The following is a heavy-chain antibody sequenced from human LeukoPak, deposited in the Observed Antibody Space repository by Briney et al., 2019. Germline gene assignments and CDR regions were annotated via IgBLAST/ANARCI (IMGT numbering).Heavy chain of an antibody. J-gene: IGHJ5*02. Sequence: GASLRLSCEASGFTFSGYWMHWVRQAPGEGLVWVSQIKTDGSRTDYADSVKGRFTISRDNAKNTVYLQMNSLRAEDTAVYYCARDWLYASDSWGQGTLVTVSS. CDR1: GFTFSGYW. CDR2: IKTDGSRT. CDR3: ARDWLYASDS. V-gene: IGHV3-74*01. D-gene: IGHD2-8*01.